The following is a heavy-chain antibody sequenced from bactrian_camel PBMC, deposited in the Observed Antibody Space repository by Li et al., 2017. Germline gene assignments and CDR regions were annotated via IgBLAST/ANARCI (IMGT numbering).Heavy chain of an antibody. CDR2: IFNGGGDT. CDR1: AFTFSRDA. CDR3: AAGRGIVDAGLAAAGW. Sequence: VQLVESGGDVVQPGGSVRLSCVASAFTFSRDAMMRVRQAPGKEREGVAVIFNGGGDTYYADSVKGRFTISRDNAKNTLYLQMNSLKVEDTAMYYCAAGRGIVDAGLAAAGWWGQGTQVTVS. D-gene: IGHD2*01. J-gene: IGHJ4*01. V-gene: IGHV3S31*01.